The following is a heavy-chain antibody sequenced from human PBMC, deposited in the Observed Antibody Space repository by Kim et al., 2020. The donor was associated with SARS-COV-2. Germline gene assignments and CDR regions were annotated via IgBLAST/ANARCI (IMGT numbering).Heavy chain of an antibody. Sequence: GGSLRLSCTASGFTFSSYWMSWVRQAPGKGLEWVANIKQDGSEKYYVDSVKGRFTISRDNAKNSLYLQMNSLRAEDTAVYYCARDGEAEVQGVTHAYYGMDVWGQGTTVTVSS. CDR3: ARDGEAEVQGVTHAYYGMDV. CDR2: IKQDGSEK. V-gene: IGHV3-7*01. D-gene: IGHD3-10*01. CDR1: GFTFSSYW. J-gene: IGHJ6*02.